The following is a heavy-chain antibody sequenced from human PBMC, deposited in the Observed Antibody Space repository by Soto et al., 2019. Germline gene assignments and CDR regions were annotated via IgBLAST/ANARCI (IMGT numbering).Heavy chain of an antibody. J-gene: IGHJ5*01. CDR3: TRGAYAPRFDS. Sequence: SETLSLTCAVYGGTFSCSCLSWVRQPPGKGLEWIGELNHSGSTTYNPSLKSRVTISVDRYRKQFSLKLTSVTAADTAVYYCTRGAYAPRFDSWGQGTPVTVSS. D-gene: IGHD2-2*01. CDR1: GGTFSCSC. CDR2: LNHSGST. V-gene: IGHV4-34*01.